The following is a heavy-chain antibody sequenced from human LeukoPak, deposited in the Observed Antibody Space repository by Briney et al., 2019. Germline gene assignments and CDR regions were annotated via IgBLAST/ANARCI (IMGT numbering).Heavy chain of an antibody. Sequence: GRSLRLSCAASGFTFISSAMHWVRQAPGKGLEWVAVISYDESNKFYADSVKGRFTISRDNSKNTLYLQMNSLRAEDTAVYYCARESNRRLHYYGIDVWGLGTTVTVSS. CDR2: ISYDESNK. CDR1: GFTFISSA. D-gene: IGHD2-15*01. CDR3: ARESNRRLHYYGIDV. J-gene: IGHJ6*02. V-gene: IGHV3-30-3*01.